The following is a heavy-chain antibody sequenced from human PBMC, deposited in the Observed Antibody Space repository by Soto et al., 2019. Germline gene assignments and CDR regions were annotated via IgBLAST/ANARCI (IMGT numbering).Heavy chain of an antibody. CDR1: GGSVRAPDW. CDR3: ARVRQGCSANNCYFDP. J-gene: IGHJ5*01. CDR2: VHISGHS. V-gene: IGHV4-4*02. Sequence: SETLSLTCTLSGGSVRAPDWWNWVRQSPDKGLEWIAEVHISGHSNYNPSLRSRVSVSIDSSKNQFYLNLDSVTAADTAIYYCARVRQGCSANNCYFDPWGQGTQVTVYS. D-gene: IGHD1-1*01.